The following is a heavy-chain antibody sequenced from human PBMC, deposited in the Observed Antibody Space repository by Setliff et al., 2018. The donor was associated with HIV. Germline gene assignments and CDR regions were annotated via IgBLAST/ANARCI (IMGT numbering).Heavy chain of an antibody. V-gene: IGHV4-39*02. CDR3: ARDRYGDYAYFDY. CDR1: GGSVDSRDYY. Sequence: SETLSLTCAVSGGSVDSRDYYWGWIRQPPGKGLEWIGNILYGGTTYYTPSLKSRVSISVDTSKSQFSLKLSSVTAADTAVYYCARDRYGDYAYFDYWGQGTLVTVSS. J-gene: IGHJ4*02. CDR2: ILYGGTT. D-gene: IGHD4-17*01.